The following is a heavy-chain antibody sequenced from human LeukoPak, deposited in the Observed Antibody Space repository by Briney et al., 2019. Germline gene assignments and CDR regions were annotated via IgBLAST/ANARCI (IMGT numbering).Heavy chain of an antibody. V-gene: IGHV3-23*01. Sequence: GEPLKLSCAASGISFSSYAMSWVREAPGKVLEWASYISGCCDNKYHGESVKGRFNISKDNSKNMLFLQMNSLRAEDTAVFYCAKRSGYTTGWFFDFWGQGTLVPVSS. J-gene: IGHJ4*02. CDR2: ISGCCDNK. CDR3: AKRSGYTTGWFFDF. D-gene: IGHD6-19*01. CDR1: GISFSSYA.